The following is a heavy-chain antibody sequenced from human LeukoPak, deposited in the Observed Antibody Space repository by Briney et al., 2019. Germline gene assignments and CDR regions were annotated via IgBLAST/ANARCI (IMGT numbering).Heavy chain of an antibody. Sequence: SETLSLTCTVSGVSISSGGYYWSWIRQHPGKGLEWIGYIYYIGSTYYNPSLKSRVTISVDTSKNQFSLKLSSVTAADTAVYYCARGGYTAMVTGFDYWGQGTLVTVSS. J-gene: IGHJ4*02. V-gene: IGHV4-31*03. CDR3: ARGGYTAMVTGFDY. CDR2: IYYIGST. D-gene: IGHD5-18*01. CDR1: GVSISSGGYY.